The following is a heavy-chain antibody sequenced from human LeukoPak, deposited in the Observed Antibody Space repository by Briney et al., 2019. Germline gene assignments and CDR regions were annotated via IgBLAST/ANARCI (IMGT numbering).Heavy chain of an antibody. V-gene: IGHV3-48*03. CDR2: ISSSGSTI. D-gene: IGHD6-19*01. CDR3: ARDQGSGWYYFDY. J-gene: IGHJ4*02. CDR1: GFTFSSYE. Sequence: GGSLRLSCAASGFTFSSYEMNWVRQAPGKGLEWVSYISSSGSTIYYADSVKGRFTISRDNAKNSLYLQMNSLRAEDAAVYYCARDQGSGWYYFDYWGQGTLVTVSS.